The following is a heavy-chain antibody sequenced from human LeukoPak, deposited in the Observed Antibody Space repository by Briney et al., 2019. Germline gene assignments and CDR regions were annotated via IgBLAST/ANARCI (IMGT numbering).Heavy chain of an antibody. Sequence: GGSLRLSCVASGFTFSKYGMHWVPQAPGKGLQWLAIIWYDGHNNYYADSVKGRFTISRDNSKNTLFLEMNDLKAEDTAVYYCAREWGLIAVAGGPGYWGQGTLVTVSS. CDR2: IWYDGHNN. V-gene: IGHV3-33*01. CDR3: AREWGLIAVAGGPGY. D-gene: IGHD2-21*01. J-gene: IGHJ4*02. CDR1: GFTFSKYG.